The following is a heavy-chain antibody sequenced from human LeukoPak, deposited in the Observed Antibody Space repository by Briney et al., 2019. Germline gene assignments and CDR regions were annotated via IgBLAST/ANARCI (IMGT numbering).Heavy chain of an antibody. D-gene: IGHD1-26*01. J-gene: IGHJ4*02. CDR1: GFTFSRYW. Sequence: GGSLRLSCAASGFTFSRYWMHWVRQAPGKGLVWVSCIKSDGSSTSIADSAKGRFSISRDNAKNTVYLQMNSLRAEDTAVYYCVRDNRSYNFDYWGQGTLVTVSS. CDR2: IKSDGSST. V-gene: IGHV3-74*01. CDR3: VRDNRSYNFDY.